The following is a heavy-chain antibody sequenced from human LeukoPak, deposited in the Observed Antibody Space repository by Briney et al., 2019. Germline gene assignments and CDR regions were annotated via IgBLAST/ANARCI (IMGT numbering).Heavy chain of an antibody. CDR2: IYPGDSDA. Sequence: GESLKISCKGSGYTSTNYWIGWVRQLPGKGLKWMGIIYPGDSDARYSPSFQGQVTILADKSISTAYLQWSSLKASDTAMYYCARRRDLYSGSYYPFDYWGQGTLVTVSS. CDR3: ARRRDLYSGSYYPFDY. J-gene: IGHJ4*02. D-gene: IGHD1-26*01. V-gene: IGHV5-51*01. CDR1: GYTSTNYW.